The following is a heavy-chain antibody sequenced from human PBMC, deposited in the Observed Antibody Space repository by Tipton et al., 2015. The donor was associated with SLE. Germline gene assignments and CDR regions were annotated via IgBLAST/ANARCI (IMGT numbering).Heavy chain of an antibody. Sequence: SLRLSCVASGFSVNVMNWVRQAPGRGLEWISSISGSSTYKWFADSVKGRFTISRDNAKNTVFLEMNSLRAEDTAVYYCARDRTPYYSNFYFDFWGQGSLVIVSA. CDR2: ISGSSTYK. V-gene: IGHV3-21*01. J-gene: IGHJ4*02. D-gene: IGHD4-11*01. CDR1: GFSVNV. CDR3: ARDRTPYYSNFYFDF.